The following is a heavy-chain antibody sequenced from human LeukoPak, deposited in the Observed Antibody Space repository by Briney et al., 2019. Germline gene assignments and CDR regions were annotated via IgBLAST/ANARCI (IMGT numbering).Heavy chain of an antibody. CDR2: ISYDGSNK. Sequence: GRSLRLSCAASGFTFSSYAMHWARQAPGKGLEWVAVISYDGSNKYYADSVKGRFTISRDNSKNTLYLQMNSLRAEDTAVYYCAREDYAYGMDVWGQGTTVTVSS. V-gene: IGHV3-30*04. J-gene: IGHJ6*02. CDR3: AREDYAYGMDV. CDR1: GFTFSSYA.